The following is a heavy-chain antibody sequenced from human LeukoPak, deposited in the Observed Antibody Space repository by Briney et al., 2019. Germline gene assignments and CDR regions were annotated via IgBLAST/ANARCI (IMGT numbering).Heavy chain of an antibody. CDR2: IYYSGSTSF. V-gene: IGHV4-59*08. CDR3: ARHRTTEYNWFDP. Sequence: SETLSLTCTVSGASISTYYWSWIRQPPGKGLEWIGYIYYSGSTSFSYNPSLKRRVTISVDTSKNQFSLQLRFVTAADTAVYYCARHRTTEYNWFDPWGQGALVTVSS. CDR1: GASISTYY. J-gene: IGHJ5*02. D-gene: IGHD1-1*01.